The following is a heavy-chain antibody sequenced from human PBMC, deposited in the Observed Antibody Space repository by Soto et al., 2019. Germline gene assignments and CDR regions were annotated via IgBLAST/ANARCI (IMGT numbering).Heavy chain of an antibody. CDR3: ARVGGNWNDDYFDY. Sequence: QVQLVQSGAEVKKPGASVKVSCKASGYTFSDHDINWVRQATGQGPEWLGWMNPNSGDTGYAQNFQGRVTMTRDNSIRTPYMELSSLRSEDTAVYYCARVGGNWNDDYFDYWGQGTLVTVSS. V-gene: IGHV1-8*01. CDR2: MNPNSGDT. J-gene: IGHJ4*02. D-gene: IGHD1-1*01. CDR1: GYTFSDHD.